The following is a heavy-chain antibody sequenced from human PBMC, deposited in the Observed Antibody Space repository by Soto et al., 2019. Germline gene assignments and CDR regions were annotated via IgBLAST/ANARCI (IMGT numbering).Heavy chain of an antibody. CDR3: ARDSFPPYSSSSKGFDY. CDR1: GGSISSYY. Sequence: SETPSLTCTVSGGSISSYYWNWIRQSPGKGLEWIASLDYSGTTNYNPSLKSRITTSVDPSKKQFSLKMRSVTAADTAVYYCARDSFPPYSSSSKGFDYWGQGILVTVSS. J-gene: IGHJ4*02. D-gene: IGHD6-6*01. CDR2: LDYSGTT. V-gene: IGHV4-59*01.